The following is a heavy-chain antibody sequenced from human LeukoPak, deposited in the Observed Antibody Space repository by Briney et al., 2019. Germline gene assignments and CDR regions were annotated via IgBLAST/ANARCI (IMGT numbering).Heavy chain of an antibody. Sequence: QAGGSLRLSCAASGFTFDDYAMHWVRQAPGKGLEWVSGISWNSGSIGYADSVKGRFTISRDNAKNSLYLQMNSLRAEDTALYYCAKEGAAYYYYGMDVWGQGTMVTVSS. CDR2: ISWNSGSI. V-gene: IGHV3-9*01. CDR1: GFTFDDYA. CDR3: AKEGAAYYYYGMDV. D-gene: IGHD6-25*01. J-gene: IGHJ6*02.